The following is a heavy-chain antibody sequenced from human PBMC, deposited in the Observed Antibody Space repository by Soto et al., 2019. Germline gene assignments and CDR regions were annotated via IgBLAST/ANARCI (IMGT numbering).Heavy chain of an antibody. Sequence: VQLMESGGGLVYPGASLRLSCETSGFSFRDHSMNWVRQAPGKGLQWVSYISSTGDDIHYADSVKSRFTVSRDNAKNALFLQMNSLRDDDSVIYYCARLPKGSVVTGWGQGTLVTVSS. CDR3: ARLPKGSVVTG. D-gene: IGHD2-21*02. V-gene: IGHV3-48*02. CDR1: GFSFRDHS. CDR2: ISSTGDDI. J-gene: IGHJ4*02.